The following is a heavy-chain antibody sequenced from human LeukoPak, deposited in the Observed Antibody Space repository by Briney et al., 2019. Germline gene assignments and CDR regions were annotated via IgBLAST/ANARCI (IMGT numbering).Heavy chain of an antibody. Sequence: PSETLSLTCAVYGGSFSGYYWSWIRQPPGKGLEWIGEINHNGSTNYNPSLKSRVTISVDTFKNQFSLKLSSVTAADTAVYYCARDSGGAGATGFDYWGQGTLVTVSS. CDR2: INHNGST. CDR1: GGSFSGYY. J-gene: IGHJ4*02. V-gene: IGHV4-34*01. CDR3: ARDSGGAGATGFDY. D-gene: IGHD1-26*01.